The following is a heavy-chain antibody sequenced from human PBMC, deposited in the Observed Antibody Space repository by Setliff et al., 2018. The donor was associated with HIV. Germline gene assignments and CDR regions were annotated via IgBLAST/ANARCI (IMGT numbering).Heavy chain of an antibody. V-gene: IGHV4-39*01. CDR1: GGSISSFSYY. Sequence: SETLSLTCTVSGGSISSFSYYWAWIRQSPGKGPEWIGNVYHSGGTDYNPSLRSRVSISVDTSTNQFSLSLASVTAADTAVYYCTRRFEKWLAFDYWGQGTLVTVSS. CDR3: TRRFEKWLAFDY. CDR2: VYHSGGT. D-gene: IGHD6-19*01. J-gene: IGHJ4*02.